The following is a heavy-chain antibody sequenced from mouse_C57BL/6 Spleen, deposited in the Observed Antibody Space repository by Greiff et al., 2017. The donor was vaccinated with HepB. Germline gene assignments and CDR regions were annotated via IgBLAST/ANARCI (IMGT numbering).Heavy chain of an antibody. D-gene: IGHD4-1*01. V-gene: IGHV1-82*01. Sequence: QVQLQQSGPELVKPGASVKISCKASGYAFSSAWMNWVKQRPGKGLEWIGRIYPGDGDTNYNGKFKGKATLTADKSSSTAYMQLSSLTSEDSAVYFCARSTWDGGYWYFDVWGTGTTVTVSS. CDR2: IYPGDGDT. J-gene: IGHJ1*03. CDR1: GYAFSSAW. CDR3: ARSTWDGGYWYFDV.